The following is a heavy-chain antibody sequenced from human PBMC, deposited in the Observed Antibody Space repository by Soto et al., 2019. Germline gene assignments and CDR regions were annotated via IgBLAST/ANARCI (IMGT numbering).Heavy chain of an antibody. V-gene: IGHV1-69*01. Sequence: QVQLVQSGAEVKKPGSSVKVSCKASGGTFSSYAISWVRQAPGQGLEWMGGIIPIFGTANYAQKFQGRVTITADESTRTADKGPRSLRSEGTAGYYWGRGGGGHYYYYYGMDVWGQGTTVTVSS. CDR1: GGTFSSYA. CDR3: GRGGGGHYYYYYGMDV. J-gene: IGHJ6*02. D-gene: IGHD3-16*01. CDR2: IIPIFGTA.